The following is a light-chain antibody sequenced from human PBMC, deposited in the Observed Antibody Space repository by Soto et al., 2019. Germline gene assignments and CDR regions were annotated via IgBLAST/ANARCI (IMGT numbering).Light chain of an antibody. CDR2: DAS. V-gene: IGKV1-5*01. J-gene: IGKJ1*01. CDR3: QQYKSYSRT. Sequence: DVQMTQSPSTLSASVGDRVTITCRASQIISSWLAWYQQKLGRAPRLLIYDASSLESGVPSRFSGSGSGTEFTLTISSLQPDDFATYYCQQYKSYSRTFAQGTKVDIK. CDR1: QIISSW.